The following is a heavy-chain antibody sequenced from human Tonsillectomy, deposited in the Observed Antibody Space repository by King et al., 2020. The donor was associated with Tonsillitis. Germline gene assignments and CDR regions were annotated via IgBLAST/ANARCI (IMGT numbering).Heavy chain of an antibody. CDR2: IYYSGST. J-gene: IGHJ4*02. Sequence: VQLQESGPGLVKPSETLSLTCTVSGGSVSSGDYYWSWIRQPPGKGLEWIGYIYYSGSTNYNHSLKSRFTMSVDTSKNQFSLKLNSVTDADTAVYYCARDFYSSGWYYFDYWGQGTLVTVSS. D-gene: IGHD6-19*01. V-gene: IGHV4-61*08. CDR1: GGSVSSGDYY. CDR3: ARDFYSSGWYYFDY.